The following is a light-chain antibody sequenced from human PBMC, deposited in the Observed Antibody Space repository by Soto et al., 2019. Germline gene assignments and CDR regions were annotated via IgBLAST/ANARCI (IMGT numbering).Light chain of an antibody. CDR1: QSISSW. J-gene: IGKJ4*01. CDR3: QQYNSYLLT. CDR2: DAS. Sequence: DIQMTQSPSTLSASVGDRVTITCRASQSISSWLAWYQQKPGKAPKLLIYDASSLESGVPSRFSGSGSGTGFTLAISSLQPDDFATYYCQQYNSYLLTFGGGTKVEIK. V-gene: IGKV1-5*01.